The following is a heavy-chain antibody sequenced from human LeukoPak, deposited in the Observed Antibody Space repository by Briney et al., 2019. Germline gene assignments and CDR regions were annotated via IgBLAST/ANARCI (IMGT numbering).Heavy chain of an antibody. CDR2: IYYSGST. CDR1: GGSISSYY. CDR3: ARTVSGLNDYVWGSYRSRPPHYFDY. Sequence: PSETLSLTCTVSGGSISSYYWSWIRQPPGKGLEWIGYIYYSGSTNYNPSLKSRVTISVDTSKNQFSLKLSSVTAADTAVYYCARTVSGLNDYVWGSYRSRPPHYFDYWGQGTLVTVSP. D-gene: IGHD3-16*02. V-gene: IGHV4-59*08. J-gene: IGHJ4*02.